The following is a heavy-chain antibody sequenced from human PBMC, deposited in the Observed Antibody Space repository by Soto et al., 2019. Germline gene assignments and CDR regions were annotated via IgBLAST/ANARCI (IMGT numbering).Heavy chain of an antibody. CDR1: GFTFSSYA. D-gene: IGHD4-17*01. J-gene: IGHJ4*02. CDR3: SREKSYGDSFDD. V-gene: IGHV3-7*01. CDR2: MNQDGSEK. Sequence: PGGSLRLTCTASGFTFSSYAMSWVCLAPGQGLEWVANMNQDGSEKYFVGSGKGRFTISRDNAKSSLYLQMNSLRAEDTAVYYCSREKSYGDSFDDWGQGTAVTFSS.